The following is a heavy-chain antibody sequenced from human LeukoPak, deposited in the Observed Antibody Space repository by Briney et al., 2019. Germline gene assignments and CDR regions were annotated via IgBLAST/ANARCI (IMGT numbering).Heavy chain of an antibody. Sequence: SVKVSCKASGGTFSSYTISWVRQAPGQGLEWMGGIIPILGIPIYAQRFQGRVTITADESTSIAYMELSSLRSEDTAVYYCARALYYDTSGYYLHYFDYWGQGTLVTVSS. CDR3: ARALYYDTSGYYLHYFDY. CDR1: GGTFSSYT. CDR2: IIPILGIP. J-gene: IGHJ4*02. D-gene: IGHD3-22*01. V-gene: IGHV1-69*10.